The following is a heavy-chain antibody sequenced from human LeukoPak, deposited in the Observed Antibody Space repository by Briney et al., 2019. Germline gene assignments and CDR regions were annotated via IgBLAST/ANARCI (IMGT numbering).Heavy chain of an antibody. J-gene: IGHJ4*02. CDR3: ARDNYYDILTGYYPFDY. Sequence: GGSLRLSCAASGFTFSSYSMNWVRQAPGKGLEWVSSISWSSDYIYYADSVKGRFTISRDNAKNSLYLQMNSLRAEDTAVYYCARDNYYDILTGYYPFDYWGQGTLVTVSS. CDR2: ISWSSDYI. D-gene: IGHD3-9*01. V-gene: IGHV3-21*01. CDR1: GFTFSSYS.